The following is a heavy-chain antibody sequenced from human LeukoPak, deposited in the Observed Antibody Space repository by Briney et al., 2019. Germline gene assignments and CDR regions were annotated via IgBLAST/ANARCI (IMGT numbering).Heavy chain of an antibody. V-gene: IGHV3-7*01. CDR2: IKQDGSEK. CDR3: ARVRCGDCYYFDY. Sequence: GGSLRLSCAASGFTFSSYWMSWVRQAPGKGLEWVANIKQDGSEKYYVDSAKGRFTISRDNAKNSLYLQMNSLRAEDTAVYYCARVRCGDCYYFDYWGQGTLVTVSS. J-gene: IGHJ4*02. CDR1: GFTFSSYW. D-gene: IGHD2-21*01.